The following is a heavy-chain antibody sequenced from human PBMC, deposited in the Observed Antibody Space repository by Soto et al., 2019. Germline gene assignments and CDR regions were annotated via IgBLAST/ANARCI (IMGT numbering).Heavy chain of an antibody. CDR1: GFTFSSYA. CDR2: ISGGGNDA. V-gene: IGHV3-23*01. CDR3: ARSLFLASTGIEPFDF. D-gene: IGHD6-13*01. Sequence: EVQLLESGGGLVQPGGSLVLSCAASGFTFSSYAMSWVRQAPGKGLEWVSSISGGGNDAYYADSVKGRFIISRDNSRNTLYLQMNSLRADDTAVHYCARSLFLASTGIEPFDFWGQGTLVTVSS. J-gene: IGHJ4*02.